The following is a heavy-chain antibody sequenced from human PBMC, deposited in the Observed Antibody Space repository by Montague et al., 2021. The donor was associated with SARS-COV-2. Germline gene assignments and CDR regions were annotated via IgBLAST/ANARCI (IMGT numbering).Heavy chain of an antibody. V-gene: IGHV6-1*01. CDR2: TYYRSKKYN. D-gene: IGHD2-2*01. J-gene: IGHJ4*02. Sequence: CAISGDSVASKIATCNWERQTPAIRLHWLGITYYRSKKYNDYAESVKSRITIDPDTSKHQFSLHLNSVTPEDTAVYYCARIPVGSKYYFDFWGQGTLVTVSA. CDR1: GDSVASKIAT. CDR3: ARIPVGSKYYFDF.